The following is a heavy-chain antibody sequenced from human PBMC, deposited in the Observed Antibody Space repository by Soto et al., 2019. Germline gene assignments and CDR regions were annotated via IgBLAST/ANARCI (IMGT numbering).Heavy chain of an antibody. Sequence: GGSPRPSCPAPGFPLSGYATHWVRQAPGKGLEWVAVISYDGSNKYYADSVKGRFTISRDNSKNTLYLQMNSLRAEDTAVYYCARDGYYDSSGYYWDYYYYGMDVWGQGTTVTVSS. V-gene: IGHV3-30-3*01. J-gene: IGHJ6*02. D-gene: IGHD3-22*01. CDR2: ISYDGSNK. CDR3: ARDGYYDSSGYYWDYYYYGMDV. CDR1: GFPLSGYA.